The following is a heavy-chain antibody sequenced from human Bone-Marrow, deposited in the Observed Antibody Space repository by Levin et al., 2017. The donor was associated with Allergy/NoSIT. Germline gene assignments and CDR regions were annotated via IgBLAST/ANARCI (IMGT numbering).Heavy chain of an antibody. CDR3: ARGLSEGGYCSGGSCFSYWFDP. CDR1: GYTFTSFD. J-gene: IGHJ5*02. D-gene: IGHD2-15*01. Sequence: PGASVKVSCKASGYTFTSFDINWVRQGTGQGLEWMGWMNPNSGNTGFAQKFQGRVSMTRDTSTSTAYMELTSLTSEDTATYFCARGLSEGGYCSGGSCFSYWFDPWGQGSLVTVSS. V-gene: IGHV1-8*01. CDR2: MNPNSGNT.